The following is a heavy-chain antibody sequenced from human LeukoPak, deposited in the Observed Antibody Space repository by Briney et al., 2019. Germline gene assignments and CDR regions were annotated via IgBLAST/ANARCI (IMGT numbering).Heavy chain of an antibody. Sequence: SETLSLTCTVSGGSISSYYWSWIRQPPGKGLEWIGYIYYSGSTNYNPSLKSRVTISVGTSKNQFSLKLSSVTAADTAVYYCARANPGSYRFRWGQGTLVTVSS. V-gene: IGHV4-59*08. CDR1: GGSISSYY. J-gene: IGHJ4*02. D-gene: IGHD1-26*01. CDR2: IYYSGST. CDR3: ARANPGSYRFR.